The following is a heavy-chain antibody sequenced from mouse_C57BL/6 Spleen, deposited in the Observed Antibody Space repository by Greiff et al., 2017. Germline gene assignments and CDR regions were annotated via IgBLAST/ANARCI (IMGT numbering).Heavy chain of an antibody. J-gene: IGHJ2*01. Sequence: QVHVKQSGAELARPGASVKLSCKASGYTFTSYGISWVKQRTGQGLEWIGEIYPRSGNTYYNEKFKGKATLTADKSSSTAYMELRSLTSEDSAVYFCARRGNDYADGYYFDYWGQGTTLTVSS. D-gene: IGHD2-4*01. CDR1: GYTFTSYG. CDR3: ARRGNDYADGYYFDY. V-gene: IGHV1-81*01. CDR2: IYPRSGNT.